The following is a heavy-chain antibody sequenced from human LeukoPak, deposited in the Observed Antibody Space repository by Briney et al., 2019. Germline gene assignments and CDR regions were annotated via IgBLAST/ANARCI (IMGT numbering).Heavy chain of an antibody. J-gene: IGHJ5*02. V-gene: IGHV4-59*08. D-gene: IGHD4-23*01. CDR1: GGPISSYY. Sequence: SETLSLTCTVSGGPISSYYWSWIRQPPGKGLEWIGYIYYSESTNYNPSLKSRVTISVDTSKNQFSLKLSSVTAADTAVYYCARHLEVTRMGDWFDPWGQGTLVTVSS. CDR2: IYYSEST. CDR3: ARHLEVTRMGDWFDP.